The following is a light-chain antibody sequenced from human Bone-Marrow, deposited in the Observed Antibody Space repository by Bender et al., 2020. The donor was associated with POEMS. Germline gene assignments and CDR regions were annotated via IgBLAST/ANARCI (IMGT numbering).Light chain of an antibody. CDR1: SSDVGGYNY. CDR3: AAWDDSLNGFVV. Sequence: QSALTQSASVSESPGQSITISCTGSSSDVGGYNYVSWYQQHPGKAPKLLIYEVTQRPSGVPDRFSGSKSGTSASLAISGLQSEDEADYYCAAWDDSLNGFVVFGGGTQLTVL. V-gene: IGLV2-14*01. J-gene: IGLJ7*01. CDR2: EVT.